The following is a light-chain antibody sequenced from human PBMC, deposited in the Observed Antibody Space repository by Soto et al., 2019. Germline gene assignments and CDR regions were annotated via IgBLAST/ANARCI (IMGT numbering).Light chain of an antibody. CDR1: SSDVGGYNY. J-gene: IGLJ1*01. CDR2: DVS. Sequence: QSVLTQPASVSGSPGQSITISCTGTSSDVGGYNYVSWYQQHPGKAPKLMIYDVSNRPSGVSNRFSGSKSGNTASLTISGLQAEDAADDYCSSYTSSSTTYVFGTGTKVTVL. V-gene: IGLV2-14*01. CDR3: SSYTSSSTTYV.